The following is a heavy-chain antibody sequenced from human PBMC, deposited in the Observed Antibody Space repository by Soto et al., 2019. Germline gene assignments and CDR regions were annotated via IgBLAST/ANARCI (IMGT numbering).Heavy chain of an antibody. CDR1: GGTFSSYA. Sequence: QVQLVQSGAEVKKPGSSVKVSCKASGGTFSSYAISWVRQAPGQGREWMGGIIPIFGTANYAQKLHGRVTITADESTSTAYMELSSLRSEDTDVYYCARVVIDSYGMDVWGQGTTVTVSS. J-gene: IGHJ6*02. CDR3: ARVVIDSYGMDV. CDR2: IIPIFGTA. D-gene: IGHD2-21*01. V-gene: IGHV1-69*12.